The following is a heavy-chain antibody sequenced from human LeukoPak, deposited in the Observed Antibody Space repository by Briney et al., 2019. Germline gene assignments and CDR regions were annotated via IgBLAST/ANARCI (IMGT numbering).Heavy chain of an antibody. J-gene: IGHJ5*02. CDR2: IYHSGST. V-gene: IGHV4-38-2*02. CDR3: ARDLNWFDP. CDR1: GYSISSGYY. Sequence: SETLSLTCTVSGYSISSGYYWGWIRPPPGKGLEWIGSIYHSGSTYYNPSLKSRVTMSVDTSKNQFSLKLSSVTAADTAVYYCARDLNWFDPWGQGTLVTVSS.